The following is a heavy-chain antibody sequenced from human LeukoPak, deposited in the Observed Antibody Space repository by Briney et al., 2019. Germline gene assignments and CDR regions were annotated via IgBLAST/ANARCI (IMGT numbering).Heavy chain of an antibody. CDR3: ARAPPLYSSSWTVVLRTQYNWFDP. CDR1: GYTFTSYY. Sequence: ASVKVSCKASGYTFTSYYMHWVRQAPGQGLEWMGIINPSGGSTSYAQKFQGRVTMTRDTSTSTAYMELSSLRSEDTAVYYCARAPPLYSSSWTVVLRTQYNWFDPWGQGTLVTVSS. D-gene: IGHD6-13*01. J-gene: IGHJ5*02. V-gene: IGHV1-46*01. CDR2: INPSGGST.